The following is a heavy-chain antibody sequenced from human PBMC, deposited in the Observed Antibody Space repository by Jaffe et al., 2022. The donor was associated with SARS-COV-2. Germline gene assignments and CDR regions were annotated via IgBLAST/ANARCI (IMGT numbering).Heavy chain of an antibody. D-gene: IGHD5-12*01. V-gene: IGHV5-51*01. J-gene: IGHJ4*02. CDR2: IYPGDSDT. CDR1: GYSFSAYW. CDR3: ARPGYSDYGLDY. Sequence: EVRLVQSGTEVKKPGESLKISCQGSGYSFSAYWMAWVRQMPGKGLEWMGIIYPGDSDTRYSPSFQGQVTISADKSTSTAFLQWSSLKASDTAMYYCARPGYSDYGLDYWGQGTLVTVSS.